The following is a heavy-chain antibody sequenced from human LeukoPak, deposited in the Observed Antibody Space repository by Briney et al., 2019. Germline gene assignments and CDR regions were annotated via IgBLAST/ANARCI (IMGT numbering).Heavy chain of an antibody. D-gene: IGHD6-19*01. CDR3: ARIRQWLRGWGEIDY. Sequence: ASVKVSCKASGYTFTGYYMHWVRQAPGQGLEWMGWINPNSGGTNYAQKFQGRVTMTRDTSISTAYMEPSRLRSDDTAVYYCARIRQWLRGWGEIDYWGQGTLVTVSS. CDR2: INPNSGGT. V-gene: IGHV1-2*02. CDR1: GYTFTGYY. J-gene: IGHJ4*02.